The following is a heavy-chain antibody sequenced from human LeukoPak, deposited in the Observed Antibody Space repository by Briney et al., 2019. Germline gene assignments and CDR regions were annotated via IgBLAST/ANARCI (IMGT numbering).Heavy chain of an antibody. CDR3: GYNNDHFDY. Sequence: GGSLRLSCAGSGFTFGGYGMHWFRQTPGKGLEWVAVIAYDGSRAFYADSVKGRFTISRDNSKNTMSVQMDDLRAEDTAVYCTGYNNDHFDYCGQGTLVTVSS. CDR1: GFTFGGYG. J-gene: IGHJ4*02. CDR2: IAYDGSRA. V-gene: IGHV3-33*03. D-gene: IGHD5-12*01.